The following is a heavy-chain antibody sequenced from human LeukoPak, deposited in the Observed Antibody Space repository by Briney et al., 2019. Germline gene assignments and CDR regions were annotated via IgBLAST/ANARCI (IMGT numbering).Heavy chain of an antibody. J-gene: IGHJ4*02. Sequence: SETLSLTCAVYGGSFSGYYWSWIRQPPGKGLEWIGEINHSGSTNYNPSLQSRVTISVDTSKNQFSLKLSSVTAADTAVYYCAREYDSLDYWGQGTLVTVSS. CDR2: INHSGST. V-gene: IGHV4-34*01. D-gene: IGHD3-22*01. CDR1: GGSFSGYY. CDR3: AREYDSLDY.